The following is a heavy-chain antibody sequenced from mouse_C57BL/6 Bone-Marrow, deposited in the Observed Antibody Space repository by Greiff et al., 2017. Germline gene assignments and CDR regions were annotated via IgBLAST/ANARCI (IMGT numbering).Heavy chain of an antibody. D-gene: IGHD1-1*01. CDR3: AILRGPFDY. Sequence: EVKLMESGGGLVKPGGSLKLSCAASGFTFSDYGMHWVRQAPEKGLEWVAYISSGSSTIYYADTVKGRFTISRDNATNTLFLQMTSLRSEDTAMYYCAILRGPFDYWGQGTTLTVSS. CDR1: GFTFSDYG. V-gene: IGHV5-17*01. CDR2: ISSGSSTI. J-gene: IGHJ2*01.